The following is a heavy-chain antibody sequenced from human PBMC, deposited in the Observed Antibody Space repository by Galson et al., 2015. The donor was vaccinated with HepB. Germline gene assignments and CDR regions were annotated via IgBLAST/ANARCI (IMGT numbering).Heavy chain of an antibody. V-gene: IGHV3-7*01. CDR1: GFTFSSYW. Sequence: SLRLSCAASGFTFSSYWMSWVRQAPGKGLEWVANIKQDGSEKYYVDSVKGRFTISRDNAKNSLYLQMNSLRAEDTAVYYCARDRSGSDGCIDFWGQGTLVTVSS. D-gene: IGHD2-15*01. CDR3: ARDRSGSDGCIDF. J-gene: IGHJ4*02. CDR2: IKQDGSEK.